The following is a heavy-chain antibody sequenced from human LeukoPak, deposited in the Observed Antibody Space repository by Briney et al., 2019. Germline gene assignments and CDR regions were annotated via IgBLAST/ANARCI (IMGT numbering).Heavy chain of an antibody. CDR2: IDPSDSYT. V-gene: IGHV5-10-1*01. CDR1: GYSFTSCW. CDR3: VKRFCSGGSCYFDY. D-gene: IGHD2-15*01. J-gene: IGHJ4*02. Sequence: GESLKISCKGSGYSFTSCWISWVRQMPGKGLERMGRIDPSDSYTNYSPSFQGHVTISADKSISTAYLQWSSLKASDTAMYYCVKRFCSGGSCYFDYWGQGTLVTVSS.